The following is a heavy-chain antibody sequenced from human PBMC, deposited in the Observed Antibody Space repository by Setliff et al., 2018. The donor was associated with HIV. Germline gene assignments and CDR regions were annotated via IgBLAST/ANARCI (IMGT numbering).Heavy chain of an antibody. Sequence: ASVKVSCKSSGYTFSNFGVSWVRQAPGQGLEWLGYINGYSGKTPFSSRLQGRLTMTTDTSTDTVYLELRSLASDDTAIYYCAREAPRYASGAFDMWGSGTMVTVSS. J-gene: IGHJ3*02. V-gene: IGHV1-18*01. D-gene: IGHD3-10*01. CDR1: GYTFSNFG. CDR3: AREAPRYASGAFDM. CDR2: INGYSGKT.